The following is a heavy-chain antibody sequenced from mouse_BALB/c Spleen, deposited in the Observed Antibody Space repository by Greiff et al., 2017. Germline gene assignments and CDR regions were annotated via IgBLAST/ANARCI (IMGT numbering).Heavy chain of an antibody. CDR3: ARERDPDTDYYAMDD. D-gene: IGHD3-3*01. CDR1: GFSLTGYG. V-gene: IGHV2-6-7*01. J-gene: IGHJ4*01. Sequence: QVQLKESGPGLVAPSQSLSITCTVSGFSLTGYGVNWVRQPPGKGLEWLGMIWGDGSTDYNSALKSRLSISKDNSKRQVFLKMNSLQTDDTARYYGARERDPDTDYYAMDDWGQGTSVTVSS. CDR2: IWGDGST.